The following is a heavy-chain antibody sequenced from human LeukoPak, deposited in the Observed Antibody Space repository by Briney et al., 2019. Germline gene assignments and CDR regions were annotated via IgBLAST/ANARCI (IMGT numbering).Heavy chain of an antibody. D-gene: IGHD4-23*01. V-gene: IGHV4-34*01. CDR1: GGSFSGYY. CDR3: ARGGPYGGYYYYYMDV. Sequence: PSETLSLTCAVYGGSFSGYYWSWIRQPPGKGLEWIGEINHSGSTNYNPSLKSRVTISVDTSKNQFSLKLSSVTAADTAVYYCARGGPYGGYYYYYMDVWGKGTTVTVSS. J-gene: IGHJ6*03. CDR2: INHSGST.